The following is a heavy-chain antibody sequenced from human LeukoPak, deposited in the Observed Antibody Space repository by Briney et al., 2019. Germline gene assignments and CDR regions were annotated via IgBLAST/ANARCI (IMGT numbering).Heavy chain of an antibody. CDR3: AREAVGAAIDY. D-gene: IGHD1-26*01. CDR2: ISSNGGST. CDR1: GFTFSRHA. Sequence: GGSLRLSCAASGFTFSRHAMHWVRQAPGKGLEYVSVISSNGGSTYYGNSVKGRFTVSRDNSRNTLYLQMGSLRTEDMAVYYCAREAVGAAIDYWGQGTLVTVSP. V-gene: IGHV3-64*01. J-gene: IGHJ4*02.